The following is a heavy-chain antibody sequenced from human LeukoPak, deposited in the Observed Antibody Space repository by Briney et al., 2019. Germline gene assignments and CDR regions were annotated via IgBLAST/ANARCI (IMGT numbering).Heavy chain of an antibody. J-gene: IGHJ4*02. CDR3: ARVYYQDSGTSYRHLDY. D-gene: IGHD3-22*01. CDR2: IKQDESEK. CDR1: GFTFRNYC. Sequence: GGSLRLSCAASGFTFRNYCMTWVRQVPGKGLEGVASIKQDESEKYFLDSVKGRFTISRDNAENSLYLQMNSLRAEDTAVYYCARVYYQDSGTSYRHLDYWGQGTLVTVSS. V-gene: IGHV3-7*01.